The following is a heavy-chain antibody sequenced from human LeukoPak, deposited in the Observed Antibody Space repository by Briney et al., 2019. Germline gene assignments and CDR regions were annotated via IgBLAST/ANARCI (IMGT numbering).Heavy chain of an antibody. D-gene: IGHD1-26*01. V-gene: IGHV1-8*03. CDR1: GYTFTSYG. CDR3: ARGSIVGATFDYFDY. Sequence: ASVKVSCKASGYTFTSYGISWVRQAPGQGLEWMGWMNPNSGNTGYAQKFQGRVTITRNTSINTAYMELSSLRSEDTAVYYCARGSIVGATFDYFDYWGQGTLVTVSS. CDR2: MNPNSGNT. J-gene: IGHJ4*02.